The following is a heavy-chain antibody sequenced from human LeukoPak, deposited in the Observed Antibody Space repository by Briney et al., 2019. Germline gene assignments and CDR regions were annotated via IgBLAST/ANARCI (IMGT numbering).Heavy chain of an antibody. V-gene: IGHV3-21*01. Sequence: GGSLRLSCAASGFTFSSYSMNWVRQAPGKGLEWVSSISSSSSYIYYADSVKGRFTISRDNAKNSLYLQMNSLRAEDTAVYYCARDNDWDSPGYVFDIWGQGTMVTVSS. CDR3: ARDNDWDSPGYVFDI. J-gene: IGHJ3*02. CDR1: GFTFSSYS. CDR2: ISSSSSYI. D-gene: IGHD3-16*01.